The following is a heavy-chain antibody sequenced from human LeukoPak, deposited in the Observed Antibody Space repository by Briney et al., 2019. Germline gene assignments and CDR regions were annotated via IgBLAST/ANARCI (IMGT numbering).Heavy chain of an antibody. CDR1: GYSFTSYW. V-gene: IGHV5-51*01. CDR2: IYPGGSDT. Sequence: GESLKISCKGAGYSFTSYWIGWGRQMPGKGLEGMGIIYPGGSDTRYSPSFQGQVTISADKSISTAYLQWSSLKASDTAMYYCARRSLVGAKGDLDYWGQGTLVTVSS. J-gene: IGHJ4*02. CDR3: ARRSLVGAKGDLDY. D-gene: IGHD1-26*01.